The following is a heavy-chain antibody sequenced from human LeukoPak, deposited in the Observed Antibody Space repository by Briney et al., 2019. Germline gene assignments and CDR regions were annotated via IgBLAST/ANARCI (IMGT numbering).Heavy chain of an antibody. D-gene: IGHD6-13*01. J-gene: IGHJ4*02. V-gene: IGHV4-39*01. CDR1: GGSISSSSYY. CDR3: ARRADSSGAAAGHGYDY. Sequence: SETLSLTCTVSGGSISSSSYYWGWIRQPPGKGLEWIGSIYYSGSTYYNPSLKSRVTISVDTSKNQFSLKLSSVTAADTAVYYCARRADSSGAAAGHGYDYWGQGALVTVSS. CDR2: IYYSGST.